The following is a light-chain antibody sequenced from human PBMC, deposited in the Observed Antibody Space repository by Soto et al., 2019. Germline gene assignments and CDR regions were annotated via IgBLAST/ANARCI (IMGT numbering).Light chain of an antibody. CDR3: QQYGNSPLT. Sequence: IVLTQSPGTLSLSPGERATLSCRASQSVRSGYFAWYQQKPGQAPRLLIFAVSSRATGIPDRFSGNGSGTDFTLTISRLETEDFALYYCQQYGNSPLTFGGGTKV. J-gene: IGKJ4*01. CDR2: AVS. V-gene: IGKV3-20*01. CDR1: QSVRSGY.